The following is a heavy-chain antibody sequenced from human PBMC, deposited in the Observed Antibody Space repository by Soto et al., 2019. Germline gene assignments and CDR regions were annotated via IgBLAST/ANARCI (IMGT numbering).Heavy chain of an antibody. V-gene: IGHV4-4*07. CDR2: IYSSGST. Sequence: PSETLSLTCTVSGGSITGYHWSWIRQPAGEGLEWIGRIYSSGSTKYNPSLKSRVTMSVDTSKNQFSLNLISVTAADTAVYYCASSGGSFNLAFGGLGTLVTVPS. CDR1: GGSITGYH. CDR3: ASSGGSFNLAF. J-gene: IGHJ4*02. D-gene: IGHD1-26*01.